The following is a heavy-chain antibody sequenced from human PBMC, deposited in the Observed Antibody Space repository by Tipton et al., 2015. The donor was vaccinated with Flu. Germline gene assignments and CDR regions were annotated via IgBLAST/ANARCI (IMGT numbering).Heavy chain of an antibody. CDR1: GFTFSSYW. D-gene: IGHD3-22*01. V-gene: IGHV3-7*03. CDR2: IKQDGSEK. J-gene: IGHJ3*02. Sequence: SLRLSCAASGFTFSSYWMSWVRQAPGKGLEWVANIKQDGSEKYYVDSVKGRFTISRDNAKNSLYLQMNSLRAEDTAVYYRARGIDYYDSSVILAFDIWGQGTMVTVSS. CDR3: ARGIDYYDSSVILAFDI.